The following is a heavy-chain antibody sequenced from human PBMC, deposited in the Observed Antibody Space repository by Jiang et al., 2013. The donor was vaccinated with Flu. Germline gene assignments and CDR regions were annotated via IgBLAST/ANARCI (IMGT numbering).Heavy chain of an antibody. Sequence: GAEVKKPGASVKVSCKASGYTSTSYAMHWVRQAPGQRLEWMGWINAGNGNTKYSQKFQGRVTITRDTSASTAYMELSSLRSEDTAVYYCARVQSWEQQLRSAFDIWGQGTMVTVSS. D-gene: IGHD6-13*01. CDR3: ARVQSWEQQLRSAFDI. CDR2: INAGNGNT. CDR1: GYTSTSYA. V-gene: IGHV1-3*01. J-gene: IGHJ3*02.